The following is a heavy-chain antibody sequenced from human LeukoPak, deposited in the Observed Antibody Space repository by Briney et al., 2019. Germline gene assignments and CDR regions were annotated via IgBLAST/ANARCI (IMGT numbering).Heavy chain of an antibody. CDR2: IKTKTDGGPT. CDR1: GFTFSDHY. Sequence: GGSLRLSCAASGFTFSDHYMDWVRQAPGKGLEWVGRIKTKTDGGPTDYPAPVKGRFTISRDDSKNTLYLQMNSLKTEDTAVYYCTTSYYDSSGYTLWGQGTLVTVSS. CDR3: TTSYYDSSGYTL. J-gene: IGHJ4*02. V-gene: IGHV3-15*01. D-gene: IGHD3-22*01.